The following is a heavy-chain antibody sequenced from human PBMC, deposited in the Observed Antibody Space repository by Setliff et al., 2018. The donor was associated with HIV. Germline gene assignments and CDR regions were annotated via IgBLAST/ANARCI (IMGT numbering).Heavy chain of an antibody. CDR1: GVSFNSYY. CDR2: INHNGTT. D-gene: IGHD3-10*01. Sequence: SETLSLTCAVYGVSFNSYYWTWIRQPPGKGLEWIGEINHNGTTSYNSSLKSRVTMSIDTSKSQFSLKLSSVTAADTAVYYCARQPRPLYYYASGSYSAEPMDVWGKGTTVTVSS. V-gene: IGHV4-34*01. CDR3: ARQPRPLYYYASGSYSAEPMDV. J-gene: IGHJ6*03.